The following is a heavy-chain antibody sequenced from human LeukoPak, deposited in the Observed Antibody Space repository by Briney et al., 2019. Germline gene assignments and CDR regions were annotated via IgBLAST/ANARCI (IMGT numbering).Heavy chain of an antibody. J-gene: IGHJ4*02. D-gene: IGHD1-1*01. CDR1: GFTFSSYA. CDR3: AKGYLYFDY. Sequence: GGSLRLSCAASGFTFSSYAMKWVRQAPGKGLEWVSSISGSSTHSTYYADSVQGRFTISRDNSKNTLYLQMNSLRAEDTALYYCAKGYLYFDYWGQGTLVTVSS. CDR2: ISGSSTHST. V-gene: IGHV3-23*01.